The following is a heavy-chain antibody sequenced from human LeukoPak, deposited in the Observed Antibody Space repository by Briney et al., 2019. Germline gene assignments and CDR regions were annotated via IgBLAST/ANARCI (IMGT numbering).Heavy chain of an antibody. CDR3: ARDLTTMGRYSSGYPLYYYYGMDV. V-gene: IGHV3-66*01. J-gene: IGHJ6*02. CDR1: GFTVSSNY. Sequence: GGSPRLSCAASGFTVSSNYMSWVRQAPGKGLEWVSVIYSGGSTYHADSVKGRFTISRDNSKNTLYLQMNSLRAEDTAVYYCARDLTTMGRYSSGYPLYYYYGMDVWGQGTTVTVSS. D-gene: IGHD3-22*01. CDR2: IYSGGST.